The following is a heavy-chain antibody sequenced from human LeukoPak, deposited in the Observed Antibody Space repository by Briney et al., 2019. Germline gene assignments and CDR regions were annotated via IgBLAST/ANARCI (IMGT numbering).Heavy chain of an antibody. J-gene: IGHJ4*02. CDR3: AKPYYYDNTGYVFDC. D-gene: IGHD3-22*01. CDR1: GFTFSTYF. V-gene: IGHV3-23*01. Sequence: GGSLRLSCAASGFTFSTYFMSWVRQAPGAGLEWVSSISGSGGSTYYADSVKGRFTISRDSSKNTVYLEMNSLRAEDSAVYYCAKPYYYDNTGYVFDCWGQGTLVTVSS. CDR2: ISGSGGST.